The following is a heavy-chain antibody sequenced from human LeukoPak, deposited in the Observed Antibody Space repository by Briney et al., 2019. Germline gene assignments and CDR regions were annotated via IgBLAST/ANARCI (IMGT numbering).Heavy chain of an antibody. V-gene: IGHV4-61*02. D-gene: IGHD5-24*01. Sequence: SSETLSLTCTVSSGSINSGDYYWSWIRQPAGKGLEWIGRIYSSGNTNYSPSLKSRVTISIDTSKNQFSLRLSSVTAADTAVYYCAGVYRRDGYNFDGFDIWGQGTTVTVSS. CDR1: SGSINSGDYY. J-gene: IGHJ3*02. CDR3: AGVYRRDGYNFDGFDI. CDR2: IYSSGNT.